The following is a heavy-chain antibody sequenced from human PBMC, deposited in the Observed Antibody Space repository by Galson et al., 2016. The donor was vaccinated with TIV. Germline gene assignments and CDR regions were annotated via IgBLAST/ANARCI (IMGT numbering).Heavy chain of an antibody. CDR2: ISSGSSYI. J-gene: IGHJ4*02. Sequence: SLRLSCAASGFTFSRYSMDWVRQAPGKGLEWVSSISSGSSYIYYADSVRGRFSISRDNAKHSLYLQVNSLRVEDTAVYYCARVAMVDPLLLNRHYFDSWGQGTLVTVSS. V-gene: IGHV3-21*01. D-gene: IGHD5-18*01. CDR3: ARVAMVDPLLLNRHYFDS. CDR1: GFTFSRYS.